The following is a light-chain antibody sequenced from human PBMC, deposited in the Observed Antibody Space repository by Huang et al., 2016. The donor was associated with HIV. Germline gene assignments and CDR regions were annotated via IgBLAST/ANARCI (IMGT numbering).Light chain of an antibody. V-gene: IGKV1-9*01. CDR1: QGITNY. J-gene: IGKJ4*01. CDR3: QQFNSYPFI. CDR2: AAS. Sequence: IQLTQSPSSVSAFVGDRVAITCRASQGITNYVAWYQQKPGKAPKRLMYAASTLERGVPSRVSGSGSGTDFTLAISSLQPEESATYDCQQFNSYPFIFGGGTKVEIK.